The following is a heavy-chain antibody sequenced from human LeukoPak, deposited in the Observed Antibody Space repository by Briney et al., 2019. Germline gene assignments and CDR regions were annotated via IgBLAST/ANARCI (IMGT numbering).Heavy chain of an antibody. J-gene: IGHJ4*02. CDR2: IRYDGSNK. V-gene: IGHV3-30*02. D-gene: IGHD3-22*01. CDR3: AKKYDSSGYYPGYFDY. CDR1: GFTFSSYA. Sequence: PGGSLRLSCAASGFTFSSYAMSWVRQAPGKGLEWVAFIRYDGSNKYYADSVKGRFTISRDNSKNTLYLQMNSLRAEDTAVYYCAKKYDSSGYYPGYFDYWGQGTLVTVSS.